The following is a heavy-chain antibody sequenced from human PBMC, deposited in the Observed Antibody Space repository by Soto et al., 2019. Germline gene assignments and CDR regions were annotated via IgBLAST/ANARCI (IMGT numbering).Heavy chain of an antibody. V-gene: IGHV4-39*01. CDR2: IYYSGST. CDR3: ARYVRLYGMDV. J-gene: IGHJ6*04. D-gene: IGHD3-16*01. CDR1: GGSISSSSYY. Sequence: SETLSLTCTVSGGSISSSSYYWGWIRQPPGKGLEWIGSIYYSGSTYYNPSLKSRVTISVDTSKNQFSLKLSSVTAADTAVYYCARYVRLYGMDVWGKGTTVIVSS.